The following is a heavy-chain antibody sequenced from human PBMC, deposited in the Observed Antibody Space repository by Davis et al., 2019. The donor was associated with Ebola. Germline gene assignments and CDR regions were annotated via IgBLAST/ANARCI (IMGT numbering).Heavy chain of an antibody. J-gene: IGHJ4*02. D-gene: IGHD2-21*01. CDR2: IKSRSDGGTT. CDR3: TPDRGIAIRPLFDW. Sequence: GGSLRLSCAVSGLTVSDAWMGWVRQAPGRGLEPIGRIKSRSDGGTTDYAADMKGRVSISRDQSKNTVSLEVSSLIIEDTAVYFCTPDRGIAIRPLFDWWGQGTLVTVS. V-gene: IGHV3-15*01. CDR1: GLTVSDAW.